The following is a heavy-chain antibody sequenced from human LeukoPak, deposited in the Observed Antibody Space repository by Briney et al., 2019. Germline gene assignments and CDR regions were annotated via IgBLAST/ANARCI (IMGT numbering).Heavy chain of an antibody. V-gene: IGHV4-39*01. J-gene: IGHJ4*02. Sequence: PSETLSLTCTVSGGSISSSSYYWGWIRQPLGKGLEWIGSIYYSGSTYYNPSLKSRVTISVDTSKNQFSLKLSSVTAADTAVYYCARHNYGSGSVDYWGQGTLVTVSS. CDR3: ARHNYGSGSVDY. CDR1: GGSISSSSYY. D-gene: IGHD3-10*01. CDR2: IYYSGST.